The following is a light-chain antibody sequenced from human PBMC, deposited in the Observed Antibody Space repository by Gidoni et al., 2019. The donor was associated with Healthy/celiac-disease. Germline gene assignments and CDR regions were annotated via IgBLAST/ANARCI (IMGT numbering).Light chain of an antibody. J-gene: IGLJ3*02. CDR1: NIGSKS. CDR2: DDS. CDR3: QVWDSSSDWV. V-gene: IGLV3-21*02. Sequence: SSVLTQPPSVSVAPGQTARITCGGNNIGSKSVHWYQQKPGQAPVLVVYDDSDRPSGIPARFSGSNSGNTATLTISRVEAGDEADYYCQVWDSSSDWVFGGGTKLTVL.